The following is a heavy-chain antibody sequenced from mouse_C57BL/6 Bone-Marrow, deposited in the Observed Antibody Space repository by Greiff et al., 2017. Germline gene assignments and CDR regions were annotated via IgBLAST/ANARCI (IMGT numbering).Heavy chain of an antibody. J-gene: IGHJ4*01. CDR1: GYTFTSYW. CDR2: IHPNSGST. CDR3: ARGRSLYAMDY. V-gene: IGHV1-64*01. Sequence: QVQLQQPGAELVKPGASVKLSCKASGYTFTSYWMHWVKQRPGQGLEWIGMIHPNSGSTNYNEKFKGKATLTVDKSSSTAYMQLSSLTSEDSAVYYCARGRSLYAMDYWGQGTAVTVSS.